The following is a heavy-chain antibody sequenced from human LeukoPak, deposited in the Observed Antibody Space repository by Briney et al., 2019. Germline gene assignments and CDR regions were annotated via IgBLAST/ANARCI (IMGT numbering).Heavy chain of an antibody. J-gene: IGHJ4*02. CDR3: ARSDMEEFDY. CDR1: GGSISSYY. D-gene: IGHD3-3*01. Sequence: PSETLSLTCTVSGGSISSYYWSWIRQPPGKGLEWIGYIYYSGSTNYNPSLKSRVTISVDTSKNQFSLKLSSVTAADTAVYYCARSDMEEFDYWGQGTLVTVSS. CDR2: IYYSGST. V-gene: IGHV4-59*01.